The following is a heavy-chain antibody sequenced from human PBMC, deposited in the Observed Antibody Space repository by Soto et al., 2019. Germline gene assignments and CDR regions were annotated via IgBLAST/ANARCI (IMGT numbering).Heavy chain of an antibody. J-gene: IGHJ3*01. CDR2: IKPDGSEK. CDR3: TTISAAVTFDF. CDR1: GFTFTTSW. Sequence: GGSLRLSCAASGFTFTTSWMNWVRQAPGKGLEWVANIKPDGSEKYYVDSVKGRFTISRDNAKNSLYLQMNSLRAEDTAVYYCTTISAAVTFDFWGQGTMVTVSS. V-gene: IGHV3-7*05. D-gene: IGHD6-13*01.